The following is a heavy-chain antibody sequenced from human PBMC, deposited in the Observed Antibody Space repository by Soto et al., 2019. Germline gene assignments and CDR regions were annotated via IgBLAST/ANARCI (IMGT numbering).Heavy chain of an antibody. V-gene: IGHV1-69*13. Sequence: GASVKVSCKASGGTFSSYAISWVRQAPGQGLEWMGGIIPIFGTANYAQKFQGRVTITADESTSTAYMELSSLRSEDTAVYYCARVELLWFGGLHRELDNYYYYYGMDIWGQGTTVTVSS. CDR2: IIPIFGTA. CDR3: ARVELLWFGGLHRELDNYYYYYGMDI. CDR1: GGTFSSYA. J-gene: IGHJ6*02. D-gene: IGHD3-10*01.